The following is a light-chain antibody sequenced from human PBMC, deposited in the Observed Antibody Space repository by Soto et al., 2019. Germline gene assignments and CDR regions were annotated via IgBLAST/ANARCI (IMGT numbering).Light chain of an antibody. V-gene: IGKV3-15*01. CDR2: GAS. CDR1: QSVGSN. Sequence: EIVMTQSPATLSVSPGERATLSCRASQSVGSNLAWYQQKPGQAPRLLIYGASTRATGIPARFSGSGSGTESTLTISCLQSEDFAISFCQQYNNWPSDRTFGPGTKVEIK. CDR3: QQYNNWPSDRT. J-gene: IGKJ1*01.